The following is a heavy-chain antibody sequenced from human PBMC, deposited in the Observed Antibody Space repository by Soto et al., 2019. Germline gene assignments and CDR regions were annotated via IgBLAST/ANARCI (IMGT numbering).Heavy chain of an antibody. CDR2: TYWDDDS. CDR1: GFSISTYGVG. Sequence: QITLKESGPALVEPTQTLTLTCTLSGFSISTYGVGVGWIRQPPGKALEWLAFTYWDDDSRYSPSLKSRITVTKDTSRNEVVLRMTNMDPVDTATYYCAHRRQMSRNEWNAGVFDVWGQGTVVAVSS. D-gene: IGHD1-1*01. J-gene: IGHJ3*01. V-gene: IGHV2-5*02. CDR3: AHRRQMSRNEWNAGVFDV.